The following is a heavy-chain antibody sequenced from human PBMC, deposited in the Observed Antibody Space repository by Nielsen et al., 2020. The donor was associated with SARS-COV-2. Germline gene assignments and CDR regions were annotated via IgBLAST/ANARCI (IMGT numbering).Heavy chain of an antibody. J-gene: IGHJ4*02. CDR1: GFTFSSYS. Sequence: GESLKISCAASGFTFSSYSMNWVRQAPGKGLEWVSYISSSGSTIYYADSVKGRFTISRDNAKNSLYLQMNSLRAEDTAVYYCARGYGDGLFDYWGQGTLVTVSS. D-gene: IGHD4-17*01. V-gene: IGHV3-48*04. CDR2: ISSSGSTI. CDR3: ARGYGDGLFDY.